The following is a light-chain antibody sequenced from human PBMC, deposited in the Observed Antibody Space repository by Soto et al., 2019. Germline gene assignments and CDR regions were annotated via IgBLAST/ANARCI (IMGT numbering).Light chain of an antibody. V-gene: IGKV3-11*01. CDR1: QSVSSY. J-gene: IGKJ4*01. CDR2: DTS. CDR3: QQRRNWPPT. Sequence: EIVLAQPPATLSLSPGERATLSCRASQSVSSYLAWYQQKPGQPPRLLMYDTSNRATGIPARFSASGSGTDFTLTISSLEPEDFAVYYCQQRRNWPPTFGGGTNVEI.